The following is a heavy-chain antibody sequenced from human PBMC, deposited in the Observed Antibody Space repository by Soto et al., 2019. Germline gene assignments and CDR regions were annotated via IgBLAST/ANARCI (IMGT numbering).Heavy chain of an antibody. D-gene: IGHD4-17*01. Sequence: SETLSLPCTVSGESIDTGALYRRSVRQPPGKGLEWIGYIYYSGSTYYNPPLRSRVTISIDTSKNHFFLNLSSVTAADTAVYYCARIGLTTALLWGQGTLVTVSS. V-gene: IGHV4-30-4*01. J-gene: IGHJ4*02. CDR2: IYYSGST. CDR3: ARIGLTTALL. CDR1: GESIDTGALY.